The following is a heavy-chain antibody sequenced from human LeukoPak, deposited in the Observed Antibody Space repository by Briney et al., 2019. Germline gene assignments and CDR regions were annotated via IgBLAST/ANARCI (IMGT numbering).Heavy chain of an antibody. D-gene: IGHD2-15*01. CDR1: GGSISSYY. J-gene: IGHJ4*02. Sequence: PSETLSLTCTVSGGSISSYYWSWIRQPPGKGLEWIGYIYYSGSTNYNPSLKSRVTISVDTSKNQFSLKLSSVTAADTAVYYCARYYLGYCSGDSCYSLDYWGQGTLVTVSS. CDR3: ARYYLGYCSGDSCYSLDY. V-gene: IGHV4-59*08. CDR2: IYYSGST.